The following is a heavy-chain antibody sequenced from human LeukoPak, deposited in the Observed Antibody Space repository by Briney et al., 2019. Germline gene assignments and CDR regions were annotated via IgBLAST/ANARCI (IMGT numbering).Heavy chain of an antibody. CDR1: GFTFSRYA. CDR2: ISDTGGST. J-gene: IGHJ6*03. Sequence: GGSLRLSCAASGFTFSRYAMSWVRQAPGKGLEWVSSISDTGGSTDYADSVKGRFTISRDNSKNTLYVQMNTLRAEDTAVYYCAKGSAGTIFYYYMDVWGKGTTVTVSS. V-gene: IGHV3-23*01. D-gene: IGHD3-3*01. CDR3: AKGSAGTIFYYYMDV.